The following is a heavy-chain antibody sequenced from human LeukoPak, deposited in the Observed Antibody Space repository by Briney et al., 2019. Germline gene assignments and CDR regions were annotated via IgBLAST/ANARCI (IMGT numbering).Heavy chain of an antibody. CDR3: ARADGPDYCDSSGNAFDI. J-gene: IGHJ3*02. CDR2: IRYDGSNK. D-gene: IGHD3-22*01. CDR1: GFTFSSYG. V-gene: IGHV3-30*02. Sequence: GGSLRLSCAASGFTFSSYGMHWVRQAPGKGLEWVAFIRYDGSNKYYADSVKGRFTISRDNSKNTLYLQMNSLRAEDTAVYYCARADGPDYCDSSGNAFDIWGQGTMVTVSS.